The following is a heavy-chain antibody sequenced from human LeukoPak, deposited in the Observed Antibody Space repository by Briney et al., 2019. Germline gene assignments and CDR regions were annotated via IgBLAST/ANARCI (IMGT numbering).Heavy chain of an antibody. V-gene: IGHV3-21*01. CDR3: ARGATDTTRWFDP. J-gene: IGHJ5*02. CDR1: GFTFSSYG. Sequence: GGSLRLSCAASGFTFSSYGMSWVRQAPGKGLEWVSIISRTSESTFYADSVKGRFTISRDNAKNSLYLQMNGLRADDTATYYCARGATDTTRWFDPWGQGTLVTVSS. D-gene: IGHD1-7*01. CDR2: ISRTSEST.